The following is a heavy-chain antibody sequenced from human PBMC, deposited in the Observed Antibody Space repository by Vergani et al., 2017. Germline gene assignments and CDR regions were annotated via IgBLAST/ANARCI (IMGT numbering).Heavy chain of an antibody. CDR2: ISSSSSYI. V-gene: IGHV3-21*05. J-gene: IGHJ4*02. CDR3: ARDPKYDYIWGTLID. CDR1: GFTFSSYS. D-gene: IGHD3-16*01. Sequence: EVQLVESGGGLVQPGGSLRLSCAASGFTFSSYSMNWVRQAPGKGLEWVSYISSSSSYIYYADSVKGRFTISRDNAKNSLYLQMNSLRAEDTAVYYCARDPKYDYIWGTLIDWGQGTLVTVSS.